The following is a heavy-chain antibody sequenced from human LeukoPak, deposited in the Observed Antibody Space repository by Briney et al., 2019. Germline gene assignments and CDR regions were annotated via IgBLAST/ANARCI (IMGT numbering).Heavy chain of an antibody. CDR3: AREQSSGSYYIYYYYYMDV. V-gene: IGHV3-48*01. CDR2: ISMFSRTI. Sequence: GGSLRLSCAASGFIFRTYGMNWVRQAPGKGLEWVSYISMFSRTIEYADSVKGRFTISRDDARSSLYLQMNSLRAEDTAVYYCAREQSSGSYYIYYYYYMDVWGKGTTVTVS. D-gene: IGHD3-10*01. CDR1: GFIFRTYG. J-gene: IGHJ6*03.